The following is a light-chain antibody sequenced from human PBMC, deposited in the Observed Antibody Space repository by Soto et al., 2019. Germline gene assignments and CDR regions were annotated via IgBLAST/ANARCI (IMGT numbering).Light chain of an antibody. Sequence: DIVMTQSPGPLSVSPGERATLSCRASQSVSSNLAWYQQKPGQAPRLLISDASTRATGIPARFSGSGSGTEFTLTVSSLQSEDFAVYYCQQYIKWPITFGQGTRLEIK. CDR2: DAS. CDR3: QQYIKWPIT. J-gene: IGKJ5*01. V-gene: IGKV3-15*01. CDR1: QSVSSN.